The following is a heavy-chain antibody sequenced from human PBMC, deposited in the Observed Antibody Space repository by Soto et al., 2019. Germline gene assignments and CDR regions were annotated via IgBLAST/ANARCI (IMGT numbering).Heavy chain of an antibody. CDR1: GFMFRGES. CDR3: ARDPTTATTLDWVDS. V-gene: IGHV3-21*01. J-gene: IGHJ5*01. D-gene: IGHD1-7*01. CDR2: ISSSGSFM. Sequence: GSLKLSDAASGFMFRGESVAWVRQAPGKGLEWVSSISSSGSFMNYADAVKGRFTISRDNARNSLYLQMSQLKDEDTAVYSCARDPTTATTLDWVDSWGQGTLVTVSS.